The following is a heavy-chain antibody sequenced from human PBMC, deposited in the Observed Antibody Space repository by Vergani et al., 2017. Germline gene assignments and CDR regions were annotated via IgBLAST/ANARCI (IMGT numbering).Heavy chain of an antibody. Sequence: QVQLQESGPGLVKSSETLSLTCSVSFDSIRNLYCNWLRQPPGKGLEWIGSIYYSENTNYNPSLQYRFTISVDTSKNQFSLPLTSVTAADTAVYYCGRVADFYGLGSRLLLLWGQGSLVTVSS. CDR1: FDSIRNLY. CDR2: IYYSENT. J-gene: IGHJ4*02. D-gene: IGHD3-10*01. V-gene: IGHV4-59*11. CDR3: GRVADFYGLGSRLLLL.